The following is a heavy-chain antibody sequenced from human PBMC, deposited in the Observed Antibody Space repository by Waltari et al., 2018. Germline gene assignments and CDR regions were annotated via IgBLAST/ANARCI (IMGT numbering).Heavy chain of an antibody. Sequence: QVQLQQWGAGLLKPSETMSLTCAVYGGSFSGYYRSWIRQPPGKGLEWIGEINHSGSTNYNPSLKSRVTISVDTSKNQFSLKLSSVTAADTAVYYCARGYYYMDVWGKGTTVTVSS. V-gene: IGHV4-34*01. CDR1: GGSFSGYY. CDR3: ARGYYYMDV. CDR2: INHSGST. J-gene: IGHJ6*03.